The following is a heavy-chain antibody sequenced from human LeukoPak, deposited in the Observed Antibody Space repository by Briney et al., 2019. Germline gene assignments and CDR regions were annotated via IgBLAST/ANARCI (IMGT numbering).Heavy chain of an antibody. CDR2: IYTSGST. CDR1: GGSISSYY. CDR3: ARGMITMVRGALSYYYYYGMDV. V-gene: IGHV4-4*07. D-gene: IGHD3-10*01. Sequence: PSETLSLTCTVSGGSISSYYWSWIRQPAGKGLEWIGRIYTSGSTNYNPSLKSRVTISVDTSKNQFSLKLSSVTAADTAVYYCARGMITMVRGALSYYYYYGMDVWGQGTTVTVSS. J-gene: IGHJ6*02.